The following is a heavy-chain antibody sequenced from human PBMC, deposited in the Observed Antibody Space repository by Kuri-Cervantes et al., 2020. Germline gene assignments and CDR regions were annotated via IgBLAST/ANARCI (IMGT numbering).Heavy chain of an antibody. CDR3: ARIIPPRATRIKFYYYGMDV. D-gene: IGHD3-3*01. V-gene: IGHV4-39*07. CDR1: GASISSINYY. CDR2: IYYSGST. J-gene: IGHJ6*02. Sequence: SETLSLTCTVSGASISSINYYWGWIRQPPGKGLEWIGNIYYSGSTYYSPSLKSRVTISVDTSKNQFSLRFTSVTAADTAVYYCARIIPPRATRIKFYYYGMDVWGQGTTVTVSS.